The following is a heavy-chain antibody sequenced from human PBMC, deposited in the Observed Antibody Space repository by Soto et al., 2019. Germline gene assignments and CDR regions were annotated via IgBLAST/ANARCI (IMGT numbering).Heavy chain of an antibody. D-gene: IGHD3-10*01. J-gene: IGHJ3*02. CDR1: GFTFSSYG. V-gene: IGHV3-33*06. CDR3: AKAPNTMVSLGI. CDR2: IWYDGSNK. Sequence: LRLSCAASGFTFSSYGMHWVRQAPGKGLEWVAVIWYDGSNKYYADSVKGRFTISRDNSKNTLYLQMNSLRAEDTAVYYCAKAPNTMVSLGIWGQGTMVTVSS.